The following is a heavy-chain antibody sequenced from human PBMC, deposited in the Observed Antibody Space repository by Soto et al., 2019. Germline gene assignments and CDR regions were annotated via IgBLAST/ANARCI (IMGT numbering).Heavy chain of an antibody. V-gene: IGHV1-2*02. CDR2: INPNSGGT. CDR1: GYTFTGYY. D-gene: IGHD3-10*01. CDR3: ARVGGTFTMIRGEVYPLYYFDY. J-gene: IGHJ4*02. Sequence: ASVKVSCKASGYTFTGYYMHWVRQAPGQGPEWMGWINPNSGGTNYAQKFQGRVTMTRDTSISTAYMELRRLRSDDTAVYYCARVGGTFTMIRGEVYPLYYFDYWGQGTLVTVSS.